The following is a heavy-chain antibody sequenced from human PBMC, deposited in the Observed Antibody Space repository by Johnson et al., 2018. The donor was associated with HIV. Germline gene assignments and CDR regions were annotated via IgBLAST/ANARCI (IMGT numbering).Heavy chain of an antibody. J-gene: IGHJ3*02. V-gene: IGHV3-66*01. CDR1: GFSVSRSY. Sequence: VQLVESGGGLVQPGGSLRLSCVTSGFSVSRSYMNWVRQAPGKGLECVSTLYIGGTSYYGDSVKGRFTISRDESKNSLYLQMNSLKTEDTAVYYCTTDIDMGSSRPYDAFDIWGQGTMVTVSS. D-gene: IGHD6-13*01. CDR3: TTDIDMGSSRPYDAFDI. CDR2: LYIGGTS.